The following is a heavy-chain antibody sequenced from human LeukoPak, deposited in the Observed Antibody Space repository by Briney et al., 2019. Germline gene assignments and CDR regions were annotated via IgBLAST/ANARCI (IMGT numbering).Heavy chain of an antibody. J-gene: IGHJ4*02. CDR2: ISSNGGST. V-gene: IGHV3-64*01. CDR1: GFTFSSYA. D-gene: IGHD1-26*01. Sequence: GGSLRLYCAASGFTFSSYAMHWVRQAPGKGLEYVSAISSNGGSTYYANSVKGRFTISRDNSKNTLYLQMGSLRAEDMAVYYCARGWELLGIDYWGQGTLVTVSS. CDR3: ARGWELLGIDY.